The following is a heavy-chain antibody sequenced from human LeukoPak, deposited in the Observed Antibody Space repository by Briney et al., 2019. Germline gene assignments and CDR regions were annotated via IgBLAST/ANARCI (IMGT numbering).Heavy chain of an antibody. CDR1: SGSITNYY. J-gene: IGHJ6*03. CDR3: ARLLRRSTAGTTYMDV. V-gene: IGHV4-59*08. D-gene: IGHD6-13*01. Sequence: SETLSLTCTGSSGSITNYYWSWIRQPPGKGLEWIGYIYYSGSTNHNPSLKSRVTISVDRSKNQFSLKLTSVTAADTAVYYCARLLRRSTAGTTYMDVWGKGTTVTVSS. CDR2: IYYSGST.